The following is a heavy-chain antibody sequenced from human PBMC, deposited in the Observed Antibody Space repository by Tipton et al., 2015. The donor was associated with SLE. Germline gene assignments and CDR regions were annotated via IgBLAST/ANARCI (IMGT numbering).Heavy chain of an antibody. CDR2: ITNNGNT. D-gene: IGHD2-8*01. J-gene: IGHJ5*02. CDR3: ARHDTNYGRNWFDP. CDR1: GGSISGRTYY. V-gene: IGHV4-39*01. Sequence: TLSLTCTVSGGSISGRTYYWDWFRPPPGKGPEWMWGITNNGNTYYNPSLQSRVTMSVDTSKNHFSLKLSSVTAADTAVYYCARHDTNYGRNWFDPWGQGTLVTVSS.